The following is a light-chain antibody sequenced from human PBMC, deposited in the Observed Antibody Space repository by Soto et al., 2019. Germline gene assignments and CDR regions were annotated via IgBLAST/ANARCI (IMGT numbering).Light chain of an antibody. CDR2: EVS. CDR3: SSYTTSATYV. J-gene: IGLJ1*01. Sequence: QSVLTQPASVSGSPGQSITISCTGTSSDVGGYNYVSWYQHHPGKVPKLLISEVSKGPSGVSSRFSGSKSGNTASLTISGLQADDEVDYFCSSYTTSATYVFGTGTKLTVL. V-gene: IGLV2-14*01. CDR1: SSDVGGYNY.